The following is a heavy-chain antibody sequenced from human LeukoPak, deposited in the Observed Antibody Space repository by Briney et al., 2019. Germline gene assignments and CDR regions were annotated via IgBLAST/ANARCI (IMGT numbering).Heavy chain of an antibody. D-gene: IGHD6-13*01. J-gene: IGHJ6*03. CDR1: GGSISSYY. V-gene: IGHV4-59*01. Sequence: SETLSLTCTVSGGSISSYYWSWIRQPPGKGLEWIGYIYYSGSTNYNPSLKRRVTISVDTSKNQFSLKLSSVTAADTAVYYCARNGIAAAGLYYYYYYMDVWGKGTTVTVSS. CDR3: ARNGIAAAGLYYYYYYMDV. CDR2: IYYSGST.